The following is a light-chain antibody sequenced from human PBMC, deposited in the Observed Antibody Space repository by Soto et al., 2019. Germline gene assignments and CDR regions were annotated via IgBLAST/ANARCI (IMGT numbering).Light chain of an antibody. CDR2: DAS. CDR3: QQYNSYPLT. J-gene: IGKJ4*01. V-gene: IGKV1-5*01. CDR1: QSISSW. Sequence: DIQMTQSPSTLSASVGDRVTITCRASQSISSWLAWYQQKPGKAPKLLIYDASSLESGVPSRFSGSGSGTEFTLTISSMQPDDFAPYYCQQYNSYPLTFGGGTKVGIK.